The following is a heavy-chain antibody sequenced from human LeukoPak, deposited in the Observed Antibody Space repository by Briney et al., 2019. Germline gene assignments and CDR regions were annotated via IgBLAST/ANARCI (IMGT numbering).Heavy chain of an antibody. D-gene: IGHD6-13*01. Sequence: SETLSLTCTVSGGSISSYYWSWIRQPPGKGLEWIGEINHSGSTNYNPSLKSRVTISVDTSKNQFSLKLSSVTAADTAVYYCARGIAADFWGQGTLVTVSS. CDR3: ARGIAADF. V-gene: IGHV4-34*01. J-gene: IGHJ4*02. CDR2: INHSGST. CDR1: GGSISSYY.